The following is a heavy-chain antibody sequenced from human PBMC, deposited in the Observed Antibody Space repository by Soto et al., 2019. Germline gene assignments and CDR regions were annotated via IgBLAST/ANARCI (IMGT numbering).Heavy chain of an antibody. Sequence: PSETLSLTCTVSGGSISSYYWGWIRQPPGKGLEWIGSIYYSGSTYYNPSLKSRVTISVDTSKNQFSLKLSSVTAADTAVYYCEVIALSGAFDIWGQGTMVTVSS. V-gene: IGHV4-39*01. J-gene: IGHJ3*02. CDR3: EVIALSGAFDI. CDR2: IYYSGST. D-gene: IGHD2-21*01. CDR1: GGSISSYY.